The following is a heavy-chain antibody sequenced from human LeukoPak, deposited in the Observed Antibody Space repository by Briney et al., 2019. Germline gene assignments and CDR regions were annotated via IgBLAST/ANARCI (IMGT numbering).Heavy chain of an antibody. CDR2: INPNSGGT. CDR1: GYTFTRYY. J-gene: IGHJ4*02. D-gene: IGHD1-1*01. V-gene: IGHV1-2*02. Sequence: GASVKVSCKASGYTFTRYYMHWVRQAPGQGLEWMGWINPNSGGTNYAQKFQGRVTMTRDTSISTAYMELSRLRSDDTAVYYCARDSRRFSNDLDYWGQGTLVTVSS. CDR3: ARDSRRFSNDLDY.